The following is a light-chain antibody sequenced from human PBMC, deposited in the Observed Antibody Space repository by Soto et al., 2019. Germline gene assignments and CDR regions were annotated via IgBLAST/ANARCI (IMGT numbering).Light chain of an antibody. V-gene: IGLV1-47*02. J-gene: IGLJ2*01. CDR2: SDN. Sequence: QSVLTQPPSTSGTPGQRVTISCSGDSSNIAKNNVYWYQQLPGMAPKLLIYSDNQLPSGVPDRFSGSKSGTSASLAISGLRSEDAADYYCAAWDDRLNGDGFGGGTKLTVL. CDR1: SSNIAKNN. CDR3: AAWDDRLNGDG.